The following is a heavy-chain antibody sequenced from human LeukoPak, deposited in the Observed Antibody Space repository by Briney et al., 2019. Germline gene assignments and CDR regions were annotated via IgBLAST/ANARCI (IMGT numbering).Heavy chain of an antibody. D-gene: IGHD4-17*01. CDR2: IYYSGST. CDR3: ARRTSDYGDYDRGVSFFDY. J-gene: IGHJ4*02. Sequence: SETLSLTCTVSGGSISSYYWSWIRQPPGKGLEWIGYIYYSGSTNYNPSLKSRVTISVDTSKNQFSLKLSSATAADTAVYYCARRTSDYGDYDRGVSFFDYWGQGTLVTVSS. V-gene: IGHV4-59*08. CDR1: GGSISSYY.